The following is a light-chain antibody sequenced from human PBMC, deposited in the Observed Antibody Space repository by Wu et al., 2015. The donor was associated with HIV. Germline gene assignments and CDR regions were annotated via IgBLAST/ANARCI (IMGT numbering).Light chain of an antibody. Sequence: EIVLTQSPATLSLSPGERATLSCRASQSVSSYLAWFQQKPGQAPRLLIYDASNRAAGVPARFSGSGSGTDYTLIISRLEPEDFAVYYCQQYGSSSVTFGQGTRLEIK. J-gene: IGKJ5*01. V-gene: IGKV3-11*01. CDR1: QSVSSY. CDR2: DAS. CDR3: QQYGSSSVT.